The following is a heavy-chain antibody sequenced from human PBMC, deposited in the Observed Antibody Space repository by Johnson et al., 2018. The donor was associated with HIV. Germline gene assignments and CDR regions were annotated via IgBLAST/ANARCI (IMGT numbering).Heavy chain of an antibody. CDR3: AKDGGSYGGAFDI. J-gene: IGHJ3*02. Sequence: VQLVESGGGLIQPGGSLRLSCAASGFTVSSNYMSWVRQAPGKGLEWVSVIYSGGSTYYADSLKGRFTISRDNSKNTLYLQMNSLRAEDTAVYYCAKDGGSYGGAFDIWGQGTMVTVSS. CDR2: IYSGGST. D-gene: IGHD1-26*01. CDR1: GFTVSSNY. V-gene: IGHV3-66*03.